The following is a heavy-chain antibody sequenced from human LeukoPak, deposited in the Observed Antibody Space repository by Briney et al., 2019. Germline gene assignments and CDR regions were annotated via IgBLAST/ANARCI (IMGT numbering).Heavy chain of an antibody. CDR2: IYHSGST. V-gene: IGHV4-4*02. D-gene: IGHD6-19*01. Sequence: PSGTLSLTCAVSGGSISSSNWWSWVRQPPGKGLEWIGEIYHSGSTNYNPSLKSRVTISVDKSKNQFSLKLSSVTAADTAVYYCARAPKAVAGTFDYWGQGTLVTVSS. J-gene: IGHJ4*02. CDR1: GGSISSSNW. CDR3: ARAPKAVAGTFDY.